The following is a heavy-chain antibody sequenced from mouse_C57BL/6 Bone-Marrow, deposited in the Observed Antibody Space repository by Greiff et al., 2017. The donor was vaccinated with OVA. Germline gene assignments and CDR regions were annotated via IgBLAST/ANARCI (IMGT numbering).Heavy chain of an antibody. CDR1: GFTFSSYG. V-gene: IGHV5-6*02. J-gene: IGHJ1*03. CDR2: ISSGGSYT. D-gene: IGHD1-1*01. CDR3: ARSFITTVVEEYFDV. Sequence: DVMLVESGGDLVKPGGSLKLSCAASGFTFSSYGMSWVRQTPDKRLEWVATISSGGSYTYYPDSVKGRFTISRDNAKNTLYLQMSSLKSEDTAMYYCARSFITTVVEEYFDVWGTGTTVTVSS.